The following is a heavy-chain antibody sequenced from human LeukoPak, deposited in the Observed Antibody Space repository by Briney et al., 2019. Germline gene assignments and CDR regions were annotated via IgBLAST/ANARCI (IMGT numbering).Heavy chain of an antibody. V-gene: IGHV3-7*01. Sequence: PGGSLRLSCAASGLTFTDFWMNWVRLAPGRGLEWLVNIKPDGNEKYYVDSVKGRFAISRDNAKNEVYLEMNSLRAEDTGVYYCSGRDSSRSPRAYWGQGTLVSVSS. CDR2: IKPDGNEK. D-gene: IGHD2-2*01. CDR1: GLTFTDFW. J-gene: IGHJ4*02. CDR3: SGRDSSRSPRAY.